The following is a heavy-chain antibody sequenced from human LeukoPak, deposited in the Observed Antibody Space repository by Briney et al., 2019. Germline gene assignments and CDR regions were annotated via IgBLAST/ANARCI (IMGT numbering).Heavy chain of an antibody. V-gene: IGHV4-4*02. Sequence: KSSGTLSLTCVVSGASISDNNWWSWVRQPPGKGLEWNGEVYRSGTTNNNPSLQSRVTILVEKSKNQFSLKLSSVTAADTAMYYCARLVSGSPDYFDYWGQGSLVTVSS. CDR1: GASISDNNW. CDR2: VYRSGTT. J-gene: IGHJ4*02. CDR3: ARLVSGSPDYFDY. D-gene: IGHD1-14*01.